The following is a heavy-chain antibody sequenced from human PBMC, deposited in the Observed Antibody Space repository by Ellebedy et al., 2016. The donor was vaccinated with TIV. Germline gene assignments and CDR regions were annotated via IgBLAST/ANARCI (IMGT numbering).Heavy chain of an antibody. V-gene: IGHV3-66*01. CDR2: IYPGGST. Sequence: PGGSLRLSCAVSGFTVSSNYMSWVRQAPGKGPEWVSIIYPGGSTYYADSVKGRFIISRDKSKNTLSLQMNSLRAEDTAVYYCTGMATIRDFDYWGRGTLVTVSS. CDR1: GFTVSSNY. CDR3: TGMATIRDFDY. D-gene: IGHD5-24*01. J-gene: IGHJ4*02.